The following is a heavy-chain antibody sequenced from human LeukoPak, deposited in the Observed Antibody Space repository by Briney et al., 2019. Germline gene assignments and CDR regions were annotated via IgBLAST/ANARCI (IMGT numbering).Heavy chain of an antibody. J-gene: IGHJ6*03. CDR3: ARPLLRTTESYYYMDV. Sequence: ASVKVSCKASGYTFTGYYMHWVRQAPGQGLEWMGWINPNSGGTNYAQKFQGRVAMTRDTSISTAYMELSRLRSDDTAVYYCARPLLRTTESYYYMDVWGKGTTVTVSS. CDR2: INPNSGGT. V-gene: IGHV1-2*02. CDR1: GYTFTGYY. D-gene: IGHD1-1*01.